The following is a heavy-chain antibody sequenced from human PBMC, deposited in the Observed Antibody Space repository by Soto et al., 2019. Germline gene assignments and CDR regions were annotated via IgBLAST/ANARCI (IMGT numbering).Heavy chain of an antibody. CDR2: ISFDGSSK. CDR3: AKGREQPLVRIGLDV. J-gene: IGHJ6*02. CDR1: GFTFSNYG. Sequence: QVQLVESGGGVVQPGRSLRLSCAASGFTFSNYGTHWVRQAPGKGLEWVAAISFDGSSKYYVDSVKGRFTISRDNSKNTLYLQMNSLRAADTAVYYCAKGREQPLVRIGLDVWGQGTTVTVSS. V-gene: IGHV3-30*18. D-gene: IGHD6-13*01.